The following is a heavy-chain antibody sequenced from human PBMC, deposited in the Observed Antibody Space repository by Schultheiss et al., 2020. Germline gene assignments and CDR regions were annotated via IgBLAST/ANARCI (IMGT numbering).Heavy chain of an antibody. J-gene: IGHJ4*02. V-gene: IGHV3-23*01. D-gene: IGHD4-17*01. CDR2: ISGSGGST. CDR1: GFTFSSYA. Sequence: GGSLRLSCAASGFTFSSYAMSWVRQAPGKGLEWVSAISGSGGSTYYADSVKGRFTISRDNSKNTLYLQMNSLRAEDTAVYYCARDRPDDYGDYWTFPGNWGEGTLVNV. CDR3: ARDRPDDYGDYWTFPGN.